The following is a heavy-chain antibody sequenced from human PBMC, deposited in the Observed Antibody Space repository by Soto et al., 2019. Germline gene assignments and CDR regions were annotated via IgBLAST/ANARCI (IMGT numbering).Heavy chain of an antibody. CDR1: GYTFTSYG. V-gene: IGHV1-18*04. Sequence: ASVKVSCKTSGYTFTSYGISWVRQAPGQGLEWMGWISAYNGNTNYAQKLQGRVTMTTDTSTSTAYMELRGLRSDDTVVYYCARVGDYVWGSYRPSWIRDYYGMDVWGQGTTVTVSS. CDR2: ISAYNGNT. J-gene: IGHJ6*02. D-gene: IGHD3-16*02. CDR3: ARVGDYVWGSYRPSWIRDYYGMDV.